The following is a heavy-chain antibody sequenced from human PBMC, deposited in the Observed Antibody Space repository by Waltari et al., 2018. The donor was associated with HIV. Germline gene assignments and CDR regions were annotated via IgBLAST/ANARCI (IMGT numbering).Heavy chain of an antibody. J-gene: IGHJ5*02. CDR1: GYTFTNYG. V-gene: IGHV1-18*04. CDR2: ISSYNGNR. Sequence: QVHLVQSGAEVKKPGASVKVSCKASGYTFTNYGISWVRQAPGKGLEWMGWISSYNGNRNYAQKFQGRVTMTTDTSTKTAYMELRSLRSDDTAVYYCARAYGDRNWFDPWGQGTLVTVSS. D-gene: IGHD4-17*01. CDR3: ARAYGDRNWFDP.